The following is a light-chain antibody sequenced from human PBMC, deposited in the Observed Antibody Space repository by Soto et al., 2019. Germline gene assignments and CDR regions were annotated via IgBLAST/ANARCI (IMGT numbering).Light chain of an antibody. V-gene: IGKV1-5*03. Sequence: DIQMTQSPSTLSASLGDRVTITCRASQSVSSWLAWYQQKPGKAPKLLINKASSLESGVPSRFSGSGSGTEFTLTISSLQPDDFATYYCQHYNSYSEAFGQGTKVDI. CDR1: QSVSSW. J-gene: IGKJ1*01. CDR2: KAS. CDR3: QHYNSYSEA.